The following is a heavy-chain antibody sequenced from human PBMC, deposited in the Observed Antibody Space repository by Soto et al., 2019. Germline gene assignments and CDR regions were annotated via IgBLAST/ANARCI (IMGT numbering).Heavy chain of an antibody. J-gene: IGHJ6*02. Sequence: QVQLVESGGGVVQPGGSLRLSCAASGFTFSNYAMHWVRQAPGKGLESVAIITSDGTKKYYADSVKGRFTVSRDSSKNTLYLQMSSLRTEDTAVFYCARERQQLLRTYYGMDVWGQGTTVIVSS. CDR2: ITSDGTKK. CDR1: GFTFSNYA. CDR3: ARERQQLLRTYYGMDV. V-gene: IGHV3-30*04. D-gene: IGHD6-13*01.